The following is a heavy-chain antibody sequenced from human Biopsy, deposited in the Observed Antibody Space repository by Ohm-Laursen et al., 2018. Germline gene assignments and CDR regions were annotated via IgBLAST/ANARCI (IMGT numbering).Heavy chain of an antibody. J-gene: IGHJ2*01. Sequence: SLRLSCAASGFTFNIYAMNWVRQAPGKGLEWVSTISGTTTKTYYADSVKGRLTISRDNSKNTVSLQMDSLRAEDTALYYCARDYTWNYVGIGYWGRGTLVTVSS. CDR1: GFTFNIYA. V-gene: IGHV3-23*01. D-gene: IGHD1-7*01. CDR3: ARDYTWNYVGIGY. CDR2: ISGTTTKT.